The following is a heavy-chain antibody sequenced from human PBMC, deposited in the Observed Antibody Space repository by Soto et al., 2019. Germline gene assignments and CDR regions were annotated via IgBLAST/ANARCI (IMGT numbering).Heavy chain of an antibody. CDR2: ISYDGSNK. D-gene: IGHD4-17*01. CDR3: AIYGDYGGLQVDAFDI. Sequence: PGGSLRLSCAASGFTFSSYGMHWVRQAPGKGLEWVAVISYDGSNKYYADSVKGRFTISRDNSKNTLYLQMNSLRAEDTAVYYCAIYGDYGGLQVDAFDIWGKGPMGTV. J-gene: IGHJ3*02. CDR1: GFTFSSYG. V-gene: IGHV3-30*03.